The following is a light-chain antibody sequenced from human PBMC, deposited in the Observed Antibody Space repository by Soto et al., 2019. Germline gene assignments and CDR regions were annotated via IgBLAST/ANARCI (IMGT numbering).Light chain of an antibody. CDR2: EVN. CDR1: SSDVGAYNY. V-gene: IGLV2-8*01. Sequence: QSALTQPPSASGSPGQSVTISCTGTSSDVGAYNYVSWYQHHPGKAPKLMVYEVNKRRSGVPDRFSGSKSGNTASLTVSGLQAEYEADYYCTSHAGTINFPYIFGTGTKLTVL. CDR3: TSHAGTINFPYI. J-gene: IGLJ1*01.